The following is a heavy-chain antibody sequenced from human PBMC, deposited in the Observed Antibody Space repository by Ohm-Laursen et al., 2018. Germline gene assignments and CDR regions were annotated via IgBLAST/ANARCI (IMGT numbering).Heavy chain of an antibody. Sequence: EASVKVSCNASGYTFTGYFMHWVRQAPGQGLEWMGWIDPNSGATNYAQKFQGRVTMTRDTSISTAYMELSRLRSDDTAVYYCARERITMVRGVIGYFDYWGQGTLVTVSS. V-gene: IGHV1-2*02. CDR2: IDPNSGAT. CDR1: GYTFTGYF. D-gene: IGHD3-10*01. J-gene: IGHJ4*02. CDR3: ARERITMVRGVIGYFDY.